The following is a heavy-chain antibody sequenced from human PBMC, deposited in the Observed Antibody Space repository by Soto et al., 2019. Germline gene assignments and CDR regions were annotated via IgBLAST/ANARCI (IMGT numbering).Heavy chain of an antibody. J-gene: IGHJ4*02. CDR3: ARGQTGAHFDY. Sequence: EVQLVESGGGLVQPGGSLRLSCAASGFTISSYAMHWVRQAPGKGLEYVSGISPDGGSTYYANSVRGRFTISRDNSKSTLYLQMGGLRAEDLAVYYCARGQTGAHFDYWGQGTLVTVSS. CDR2: ISPDGGST. V-gene: IGHV3-64*01. D-gene: IGHD3-10*01. CDR1: GFTISSYA.